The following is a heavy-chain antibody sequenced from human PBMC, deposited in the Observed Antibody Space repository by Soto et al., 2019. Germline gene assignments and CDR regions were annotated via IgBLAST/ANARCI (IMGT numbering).Heavy chain of an antibody. CDR2: ISYDGSNK. J-gene: IGHJ2*01. Sequence: GGSLRLSCAASGFTFSSYGMHWVRQAPGKGLEWVAVISYDGSNKYYADSVKGRFTISRDNSKNTLYLQMNSLRAEDTVVYYCAKDRGPSSSSYWYFDLWGRGTLVTVSS. V-gene: IGHV3-30*18. CDR1: GFTFSSYG. CDR3: AKDRGPSSSSYWYFDL. D-gene: IGHD6-13*01.